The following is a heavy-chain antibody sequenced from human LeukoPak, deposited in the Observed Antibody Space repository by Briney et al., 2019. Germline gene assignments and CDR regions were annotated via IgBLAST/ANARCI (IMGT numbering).Heavy chain of an antibody. J-gene: IGHJ1*01. CDR3: ARDKAVTTELTQYFQH. Sequence: GAPVKVSCKASGYTFTSYGISWVRQAPGQGLEWMGWISTYNGDTNYAQKLQVRVTMTTDTSTSTAYMELRSLTSDDTAVYYCARDKAVTTELTQYFQHWGQGTLVTVSS. CDR1: GYTFTSYG. CDR2: ISTYNGDT. D-gene: IGHD4-11*01. V-gene: IGHV1-18*01.